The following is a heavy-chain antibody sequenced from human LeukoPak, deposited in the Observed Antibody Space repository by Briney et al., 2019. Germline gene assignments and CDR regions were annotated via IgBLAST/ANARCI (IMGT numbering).Heavy chain of an antibody. D-gene: IGHD4/OR15-4a*01. CDR1: GDSFSSNSAA. J-gene: IGHJ4*02. V-gene: IGHV6-1*01. CDR2: TYYRSKWYS. CDR3: AREFGYGAIDY. Sequence: SQTLSLTCAISGDSFSSNSAAWNWIRQSASRGLEWLGRTYYRSKWYSEYAVSVTSRMNISADTSRNQFSLQFNSVTPEDTAVYYCAREFGYGAIDYWGQGTLVTVTS.